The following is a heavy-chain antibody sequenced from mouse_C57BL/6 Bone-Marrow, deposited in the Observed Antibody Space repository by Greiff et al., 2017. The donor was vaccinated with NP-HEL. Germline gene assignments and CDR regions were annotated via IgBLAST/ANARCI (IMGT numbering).Heavy chain of an antibody. J-gene: IGHJ4*01. D-gene: IGHD2-5*01. CDR2: RWGGGST. Sequence: QVQLQQSGPGLVQPSQSLSITCTVSGFSLTSYGVHWVRQSPGKGLEWLGVRWGGGSTDYNAAFISRLSISKDNSKSQVFFKMNSLQADDTAIYYCAYYSNPYYAMDYWGQGTSVTVSS. V-gene: IGHV2-2*01. CDR3: AYYSNPYYAMDY. CDR1: GFSLTSYG.